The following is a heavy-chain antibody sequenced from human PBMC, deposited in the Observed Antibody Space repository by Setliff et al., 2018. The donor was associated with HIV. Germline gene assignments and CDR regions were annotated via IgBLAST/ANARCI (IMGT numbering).Heavy chain of an antibody. Sequence: GASVKVSCKASGYTFTTYSLHWVRQAPGHSLEWTGWINVGNGDTKYSPELQGRISITRDTSANTAYMELSSLRSDDTAVYFCARGALLAVFDFDHWGQGTQVTVSS. V-gene: IGHV1-3*01. CDR3: ARGALLAVFDFDH. D-gene: IGHD3-10*01. CDR1: GYTFTTYS. J-gene: IGHJ4*02. CDR2: INVGNGDT.